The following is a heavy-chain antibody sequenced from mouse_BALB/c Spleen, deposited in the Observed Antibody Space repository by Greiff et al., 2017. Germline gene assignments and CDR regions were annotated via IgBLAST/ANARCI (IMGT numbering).Heavy chain of an antibody. D-gene: IGHD2-10*01. CDR2: IYPGNVNT. J-gene: IGHJ4*01. V-gene: IGHV1S56*01. CDR3: ARSAYYGRGNYAMDD. CDR1: GYTFTSYY. Sequence: VQLQQSGPELVKPGASVRISCKASGYTFTSYYIHWVKQRPGQGLEWIGWIYPGNVNTKYNEKFKGKATLTADKSSSTAYMQLSSLTSEDSAVYFCARSAYYGRGNYAMDDWGQGTSVTVSS.